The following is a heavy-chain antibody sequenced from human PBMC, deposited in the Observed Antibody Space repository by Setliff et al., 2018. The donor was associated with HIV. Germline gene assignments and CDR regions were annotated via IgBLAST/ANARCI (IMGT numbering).Heavy chain of an antibody. CDR2: IYTSGSTSGST. J-gene: IGHJ6*03. CDR1: GGSISRGDYY. CDR3: ARGRRSRTYYYYMDV. V-gene: IGHV4-61*09. Sequence: SETLSLTCTVSGGSISRGDYYWNWIRQPAGKGLEWIGHIYTSGSTSGSTYYNPSLKSRVIISVDMSKNQFSLNLNSVTAADTAVYYCARGRRSRTYYYYMDVWGKGTTVTVSS.